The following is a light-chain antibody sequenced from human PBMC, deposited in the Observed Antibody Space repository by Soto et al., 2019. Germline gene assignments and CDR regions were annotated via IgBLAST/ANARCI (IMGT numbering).Light chain of an antibody. Sequence: EIVLTQSPGTLSLSPGERATLSCRASQSVSSTSLAWYQQKPGQAPRLLIYGASSRATGIPDRFSGSGSETDFILTISSLEPEDFAVYYCQQHVSSITFCGGTKVEIK. V-gene: IGKV3-20*01. J-gene: IGKJ4*01. CDR2: GAS. CDR3: QQHVSSIT. CDR1: QSVSSTS.